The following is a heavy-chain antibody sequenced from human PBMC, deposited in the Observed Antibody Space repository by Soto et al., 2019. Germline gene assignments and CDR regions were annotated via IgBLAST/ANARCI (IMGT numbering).Heavy chain of an antibody. Sequence: QVQLVESGGGVVQPGRSLRLSCAASGFTFSSYAMHWVRQAPGKGLEWVSVISYDGSNKYYADSVKGRFTISRDNSKNTLYLQMNSLRAEDTAVYYCARGWGLEHEGDYYVMDVWGQGTKVTVSS. CDR1: GFTFSSYA. CDR3: ARGWGLEHEGDYYVMDV. CDR2: ISYDGSNK. V-gene: IGHV3-30-3*01. J-gene: IGHJ6*01. D-gene: IGHD1-1*01.